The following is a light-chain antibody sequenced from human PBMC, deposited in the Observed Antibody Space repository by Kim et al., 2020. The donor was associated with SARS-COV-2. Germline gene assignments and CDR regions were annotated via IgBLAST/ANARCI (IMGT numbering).Light chain of an antibody. CDR3: QESYSPLFT. J-gene: IGKJ3*01. CDR2: ASS. CDR1: QIISSC. Sequence: DIQMTQSPSSLSASVGDRVTITCRASQIISSCLNWYQQKPGKAPKLLIYASSSLQSGVPSRFSGSGFGTDFSLTISSLQPEDFATYYCQESYSPLFTFGPGTKVD. V-gene: IGKV1-39*01.